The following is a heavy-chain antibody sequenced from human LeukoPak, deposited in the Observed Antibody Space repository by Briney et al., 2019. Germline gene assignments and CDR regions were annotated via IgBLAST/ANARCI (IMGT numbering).Heavy chain of an antibody. CDR2: ISSRGDST. D-gene: IGHD6-19*01. J-gene: IGHJ4*02. V-gene: IGHV3-23*01. Sequence: GGSLRLSCAASGFTFSTYSINWVRQAAGRGLEWVSTISSRGDSTHDADSVKGRFTISRDNSKNSLYLQMNSPRAEDTAVYYCAKGPRPDITVAHTLEKWGQGTLVTVSS. CDR1: GFTFSTYS. CDR3: AKGPRPDITVAHTLEK.